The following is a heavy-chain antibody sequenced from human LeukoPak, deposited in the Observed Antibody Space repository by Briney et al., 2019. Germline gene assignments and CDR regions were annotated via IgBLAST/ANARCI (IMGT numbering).Heavy chain of an antibody. J-gene: IGHJ4*02. V-gene: IGHV3-7*01. CDR1: GFTFSDYW. CDR3: ARAFLLLEWLLSPQFDY. Sequence: GGSLRLSCAASGFTFSDYWMSWVRQAPGKGLEWVANIKRDGTEKYHVDSLKGRFTISRDNAKNSVYLQMNNLRVEDTAVYYCARAFLLLEWLLSPQFDYWGQGTPVTVSS. D-gene: IGHD3-3*01. CDR2: IKRDGTEK.